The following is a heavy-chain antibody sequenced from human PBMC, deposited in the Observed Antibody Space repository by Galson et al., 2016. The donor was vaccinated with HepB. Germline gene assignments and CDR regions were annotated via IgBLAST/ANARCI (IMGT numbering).Heavy chain of an antibody. Sequence: SVKVSYKASGSTFITYYIHWVRQAPGQGLEWMGVTNAGGVSTIYAQKFQGRVTLTRGTPASIVYMELMSLRSDDTAIYYCARALGSNSDWYFDLWGRGTLVSVSS. CDR1: GSTFITYY. D-gene: IGHD4-23*01. CDR3: ARALGSNSDWYFDL. J-gene: IGHJ2*01. V-gene: IGHV1-46*01. CDR2: TNAGGVST.